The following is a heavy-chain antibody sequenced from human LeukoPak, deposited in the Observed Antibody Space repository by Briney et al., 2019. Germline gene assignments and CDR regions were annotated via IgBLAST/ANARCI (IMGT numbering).Heavy chain of an antibody. CDR3: ARGGRRSGSFSNWFGP. V-gene: IGHV4-34*01. CDR2: ISHSGST. D-gene: IGHD1-26*01. J-gene: IGHJ5*02. CDR1: GGSFSGYH. Sequence: SETLSLTCTVNGGSFSGYHWSWIRQPPGKGLEWIREISHSGSTNHNPSLKSRVTISVDTSKNLFSLKLTSVTAADTGVYYCARGGRRSGSFSNWFGPWGQGTLVTVSS.